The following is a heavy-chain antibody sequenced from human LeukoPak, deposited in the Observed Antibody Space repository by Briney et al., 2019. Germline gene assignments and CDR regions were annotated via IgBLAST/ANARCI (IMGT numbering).Heavy chain of an antibody. J-gene: IGHJ4*02. V-gene: IGHV3-7*01. CDR2: IKQDGSEK. D-gene: IGHD6-13*01. CDR1: GFTFSSYS. CDR3: ASIAAVSLLDY. Sequence: GGSLRLSCAASGFTFSSYSMNWVRQAPGKGLEWVANIKQDGSEKYYVDSVKGRFTISRDNAKNSLYLQMNSLRAEDTAVYYCASIAAVSLLDYWGQGTLVTVSS.